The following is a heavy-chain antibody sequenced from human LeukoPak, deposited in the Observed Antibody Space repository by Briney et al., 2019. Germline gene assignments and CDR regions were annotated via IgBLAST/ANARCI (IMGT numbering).Heavy chain of an antibody. D-gene: IGHD6-6*01. Sequence: SETLSLTCATSGYSTSSGYYWGWIRQPPGKGLDWIGSIYHSGSTYYNSSRKSRVTISVDTSKNQSSLKLSSATAADTAVYYCARRVAARLEDTFDPWGQGTLVTVSS. CDR3: ARRVAARLEDTFDP. J-gene: IGHJ5*02. CDR1: GYSTSSGYY. V-gene: IGHV4-38-2*01. CDR2: IYHSGST.